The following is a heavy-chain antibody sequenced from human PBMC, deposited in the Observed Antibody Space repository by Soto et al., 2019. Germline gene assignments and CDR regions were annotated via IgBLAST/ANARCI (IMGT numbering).Heavy chain of an antibody. D-gene: IGHD1-1*01. CDR1: GFTLSGYA. Sequence: EVQLVESGGGLAQPGGSLRLSCAASGFTLSGYAMDWVRQAPGKGLEYVSGISTKGVGTYYANSVQGRFTISRDNAKNTVYRQMGSLRSEDMAVYYCAWGARPNCPYRDVWGQGTTVTVSS. CDR2: ISTKGVGT. V-gene: IGHV3-64*01. J-gene: IGHJ6*03. CDR3: AWGARPNCPYRDV.